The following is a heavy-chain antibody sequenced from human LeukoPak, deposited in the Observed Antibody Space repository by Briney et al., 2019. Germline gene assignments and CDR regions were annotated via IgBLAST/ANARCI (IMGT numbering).Heavy chain of an antibody. CDR1: GGSISSYY. J-gene: IGHJ6*03. CDR3: ARGDYYYYMDV. V-gene: IGHV4-59*01. CDR2: IYYSGST. Sequence: SETLSLTCTVSGGSISSYYWSWIRQPPGKGLEWIGYIYYSGSTNYNPSLKSRVTISVDTSKNQFSLKLSSVTAADTAVYYCARGDYYYYMDVWGKGTTVTVSS.